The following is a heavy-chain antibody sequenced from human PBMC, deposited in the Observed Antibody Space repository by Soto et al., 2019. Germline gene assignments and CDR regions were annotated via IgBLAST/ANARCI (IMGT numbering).Heavy chain of an antibody. V-gene: IGHV4-34*01. CDR3: ASFRYSSGWYQQRVGHYFDY. CDR2: INYSGST. J-gene: IGHJ4*02. CDR1: GGSCVGYD. D-gene: IGHD6-19*01. Sequence: AETLCLSCAVEGGSCVGYDGSWIRQPPGKGLEWIGEINYSGSTNYNPSLKSRVTISVDTSKNQFSPKLSSVTAADTAVYYCASFRYSSGWYQQRVGHYFDYWGQGTLVTVSS.